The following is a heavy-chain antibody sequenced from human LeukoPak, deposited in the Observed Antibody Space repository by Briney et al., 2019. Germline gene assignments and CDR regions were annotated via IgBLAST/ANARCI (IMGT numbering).Heavy chain of an antibody. CDR1: GYTFTSYG. V-gene: IGHV1-8*02. CDR2: MNPNSGST. J-gene: IGHJ6*02. CDR3: ARGLSYGMDV. Sequence: ASVKVSCKASGYTFTSYGISWVRQATGQGLEWMGWMNPNSGSTVYAQKFQGRVTMTRNTSITTAYMELSSLRSQDTAVYYCARGLSYGMDVWGQGTTVTVSS.